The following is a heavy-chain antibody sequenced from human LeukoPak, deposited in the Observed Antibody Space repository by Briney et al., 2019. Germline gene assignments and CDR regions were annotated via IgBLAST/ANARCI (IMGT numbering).Heavy chain of an antibody. CDR2: ISGDGRST. J-gene: IGHJ4*02. CDR1: GFTFSSNW. CDR3: ARAPWELDD. Sequence: GGSQRLSCAASGFTFSSNWMHWVRQAPGKGLVWVSRISGDGRSTNYADSVKGRFTISRDNAKNTLYLQMNSLRAEDTAVYYCARAPWELDDWGQGTLVTVSS. V-gene: IGHV3-74*01. D-gene: IGHD1-26*01.